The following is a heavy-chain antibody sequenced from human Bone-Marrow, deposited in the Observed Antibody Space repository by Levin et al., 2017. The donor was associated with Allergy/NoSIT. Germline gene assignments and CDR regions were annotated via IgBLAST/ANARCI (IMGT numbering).Heavy chain of an antibody. CDR1: GPKFSQSG. CDR3: AADAEDYGDYVFGY. Sequence: SVKVSCKASGPKFSQSGIQWVRQARGPRLEWIGWIAVGSGDTNVAQNFRERVTITRDMSTSTVSIELTGLRSDDTAVYYCAADAEDYGDYVFGYWGQGTLVTVSS. J-gene: IGHJ4*02. V-gene: IGHV1-58*02. CDR2: IAVGSGDT. D-gene: IGHD4-17*01.